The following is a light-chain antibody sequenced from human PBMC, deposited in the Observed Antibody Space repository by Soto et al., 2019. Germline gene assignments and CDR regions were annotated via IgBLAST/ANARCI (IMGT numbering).Light chain of an antibody. J-gene: IGKJ3*01. Sequence: DIPLTQSPSFLSASVGDRVTITCRASQGIVTYLGWYQQKPGKAPKLLIYAASTLQSGVPSRFSGSGSGTVFTSTISRLQPENFATYYCQQFNDAFGPGTTVDIK. CDR2: AAS. V-gene: IGKV1-9*01. CDR1: QGIVTY. CDR3: QQFNDA.